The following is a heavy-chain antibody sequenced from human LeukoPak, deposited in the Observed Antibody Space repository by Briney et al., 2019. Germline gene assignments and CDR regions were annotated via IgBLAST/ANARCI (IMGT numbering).Heavy chain of an antibody. Sequence: GGSLRLSCAASGFTFSNYWVNWVRQAPGKGLEWLANIKQDGSQSHYVDSVKGRFTISRDNAKNSLYLQMNTLRAEDTAVYFCAKRGVVIRVILVGFHKEAYYFDSWGQGALVTVSS. CDR3: AKRGVVIRVILVGFHKEAYYFDS. J-gene: IGHJ4*02. CDR1: GFTFSNYW. D-gene: IGHD3-22*01. V-gene: IGHV3-7*03. CDR2: IKQDGSQS.